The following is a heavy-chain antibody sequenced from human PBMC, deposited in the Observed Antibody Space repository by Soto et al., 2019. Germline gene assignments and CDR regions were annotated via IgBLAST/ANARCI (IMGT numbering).Heavy chain of an antibody. V-gene: IGHV4-34*01. J-gene: IGHJ3*02. Sequence: SETLSLTCAVYGGSFSGYYWSWIRQPPGKGLEWIGEINHSGSTNYNPSLKSRVTISVDTSKNQFSLKLSSVTAADTAVYYCARLTTMLVVVIYAALDIWGQGTMVTVSS. CDR3: ARLTTMLVVVIYAALDI. CDR2: INHSGST. D-gene: IGHD3-22*01. CDR1: GGSFSGYY.